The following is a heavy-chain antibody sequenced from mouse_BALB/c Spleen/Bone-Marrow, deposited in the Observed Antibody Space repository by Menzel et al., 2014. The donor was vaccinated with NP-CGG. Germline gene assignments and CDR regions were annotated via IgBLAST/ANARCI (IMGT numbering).Heavy chain of an antibody. V-gene: IGHV14-3*02. CDR1: GFNIKDTY. J-gene: IGHJ2*01. CDR2: IDPANGNT. Sequence: VQLQQSGAELVKPGASVKLSCTASGFNIKDTYMHWVKQRPEQGLEWIGRIDPANGNTKYDPKFQGKATITADTYPNTAYLQLSSLTSEDTAVYYCARGYYDYDLDYWGQGTTLTVSS. CDR3: ARGYYDYDLDY. D-gene: IGHD2-4*01.